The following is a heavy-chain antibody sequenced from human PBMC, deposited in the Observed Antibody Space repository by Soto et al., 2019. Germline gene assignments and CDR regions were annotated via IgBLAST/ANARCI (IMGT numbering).Heavy chain of an antibody. Sequence: QVQLQESGPGLVKPSQTLSLTCTVSGGSISSGGYYWTWIRQHPGKGLEWIGYIYYSGSTYYNPSLTSRASISVVTSESQSSLNLSSVTATDTAAYYCARSVFPWGQGTLVTVSS. V-gene: IGHV4-31*03. CDR2: IYYSGST. J-gene: IGHJ5*02. CDR3: ARSVFP. CDR1: GGSISSGGYY.